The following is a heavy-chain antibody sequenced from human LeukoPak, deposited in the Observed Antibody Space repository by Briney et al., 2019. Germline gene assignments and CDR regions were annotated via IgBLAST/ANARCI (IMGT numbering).Heavy chain of an antibody. D-gene: IGHD3-22*01. CDR3: ARGYGGYYNWFDP. CDR2: INPSGGST. CDR1: GYTFTIYY. Sequence: ASVTVSFKASGYTFTIYYMHWVRQAPGQGLEWMGIINPSGGSTSYAQKFQGRVTMTRDTSTSTVYMELSSLRSEDTAVYYCARGYGGYYNWFDPWGQGTLVTVSS. J-gene: IGHJ5*02. V-gene: IGHV1-46*01.